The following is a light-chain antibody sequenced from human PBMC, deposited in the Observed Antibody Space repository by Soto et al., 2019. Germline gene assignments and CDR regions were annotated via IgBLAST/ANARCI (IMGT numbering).Light chain of an antibody. V-gene: IGKV3-20*01. Sequence: IVWTQSPGTLSLSPGDRATLSCRASQSVSSSYLAWYQQKPGQAPRLLIYGASSRATGIPDRFSGSGSGTDFTLTISRLEPEDFAVYYCQQYGSLWTFGQGTKVEIK. CDR3: QQYGSLWT. CDR1: QSVSSSY. J-gene: IGKJ1*01. CDR2: GAS.